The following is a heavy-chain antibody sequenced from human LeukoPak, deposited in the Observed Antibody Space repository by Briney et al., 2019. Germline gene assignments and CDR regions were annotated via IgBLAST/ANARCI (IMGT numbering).Heavy chain of an antibody. J-gene: IGHJ6*03. V-gene: IGHV4-4*07. CDR1: GGSISSYY. D-gene: IGHD3-3*01. CDR3: ARDADYYDFWSGPYYYYYMDV. Sequence: PSETLSLTCTVSGGSISSYYWSWIRQPAGKGLEWIGRIYTSGSTNYNPSLKSRVTMSVDTSKNQFSLKLSSVTAADTAVYYCARDADYYDFWSGPYYYYYMDVWGKGTTVTVSS. CDR2: IYTSGST.